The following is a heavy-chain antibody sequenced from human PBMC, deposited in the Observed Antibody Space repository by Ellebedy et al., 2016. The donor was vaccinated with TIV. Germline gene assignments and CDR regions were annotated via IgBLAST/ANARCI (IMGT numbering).Heavy chain of an antibody. J-gene: IGHJ2*01. CDR2: IRSKAYGGTT. CDR3: ARERNYYFDL. CDR1: GFTFSDHY. V-gene: IGHV3-72*01. Sequence: GESLKISCAVSGFTFSDHYMNWVRQAPGKGLEWVGFIRSKAYGGTTEYAASVRGRFTISRDDSKNSRYRQMNSLKTEDTAVYYCARERNYYFDLWGRGTLVTVSS. D-gene: IGHD1-7*01.